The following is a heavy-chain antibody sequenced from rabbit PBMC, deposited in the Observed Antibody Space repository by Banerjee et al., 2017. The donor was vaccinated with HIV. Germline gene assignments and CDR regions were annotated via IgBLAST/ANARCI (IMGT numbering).Heavy chain of an antibody. J-gene: IGHJ4*01. D-gene: IGHD2-1*01. CDR3: ARGADVAGDGYKL. V-gene: IGHV1S40*01. CDR2: IYAGSGDT. CDR1: GFSFSSSYW. Sequence: QSLEESGGDLVKPGASLTLTCTASGFSFSSSYWICWVRQAPGKGLEWIACIYAGSGDTHYASWAKGLFTISKTSSTTVTLQMTSLTAADTATYFCARGADVAGDGYKLWGPGTLVTVS.